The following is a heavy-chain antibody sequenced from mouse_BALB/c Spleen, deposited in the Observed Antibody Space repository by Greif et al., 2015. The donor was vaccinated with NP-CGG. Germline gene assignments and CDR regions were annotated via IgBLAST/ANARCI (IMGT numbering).Heavy chain of an antibody. CDR1: GFTFSSFV. J-gene: IGHJ3*01. CDR3: ASFAY. Sequence: EVKVVESGGGLVQPGGSRKLSCAASGFTFSSFVMHWVRQAPEKGLEWVAYISSGSSTIYYADTVKGRFTISRDNPKNTLVLQMTSLRSEDTAMYYCASFAYWGQGTLVTVSA. CDR2: ISSGSSTI. V-gene: IGHV5-17*02.